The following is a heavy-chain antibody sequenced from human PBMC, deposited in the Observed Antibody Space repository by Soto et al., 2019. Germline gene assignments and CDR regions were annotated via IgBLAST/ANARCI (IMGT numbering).Heavy chain of an antibody. CDR2: ISGSGATL. D-gene: IGHD6-13*01. CDR3: VRFGGAAAGPGDY. J-gene: IGHJ4*02. Sequence: PGGSLRLSCVASEFTFSSYEMNWVRQAPGKGLEWVSYISGSGATLYYTDSVKGRFTISRDNAKRSLFLQMNSLRVEDTAVYYCVRFGGAAAGPGDYWGQGTLVTVSS. V-gene: IGHV3-48*03. CDR1: EFTFSSYE.